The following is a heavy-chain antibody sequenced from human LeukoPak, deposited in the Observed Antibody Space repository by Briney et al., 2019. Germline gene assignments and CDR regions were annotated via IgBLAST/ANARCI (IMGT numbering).Heavy chain of an antibody. CDR1: GFSFSTQW. J-gene: IGHJ4*02. D-gene: IGHD3-3*01. CDR2: IKQDGSEK. V-gene: IGHV3-7*01. Sequence: GGSLRLSCAASGFSFSTQWMTWVRQAPGKGLEWVANIKQDGSEKYYVDSVKGRFTISKDNAKNSLYLQMNSLRVEDTAVYYCARGGSNGGGFWIYGGQGTLVTVSS. CDR3: ARGGSNGGGFWIY.